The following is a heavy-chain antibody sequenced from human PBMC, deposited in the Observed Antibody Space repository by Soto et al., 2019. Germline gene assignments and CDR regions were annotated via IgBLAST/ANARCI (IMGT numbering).Heavy chain of an antibody. V-gene: IGHV4-59*01. CDR2: IYYSGST. Sequence: HSETLSLTCTVSGGSISSYYWSWIRQPPGKGLEWIGYIYYSGSTNYNPSLKSRVTISVDTSKNQFSLKLSSVTAADTAVYYCARGPAATDYWGQGTLVTVSS. CDR3: ARGPAATDY. D-gene: IGHD6-13*01. CDR1: GGSISSYY. J-gene: IGHJ4*02.